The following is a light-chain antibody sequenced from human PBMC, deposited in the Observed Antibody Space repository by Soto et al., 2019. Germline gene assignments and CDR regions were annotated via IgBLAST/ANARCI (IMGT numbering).Light chain of an antibody. CDR2: KAS. CDR3: QQYNTYST. J-gene: IGKJ2*01. Sequence: DIQMTQSPSTLSASVGDRITITCRASQSISSWLAWYQQKPGKAPKLLIYKASSLESGVPSRFSGSGSGTEFTLPISGLQPDDFATYYCQQYNTYSTFGQGTKLEMK. V-gene: IGKV1-5*03. CDR1: QSISSW.